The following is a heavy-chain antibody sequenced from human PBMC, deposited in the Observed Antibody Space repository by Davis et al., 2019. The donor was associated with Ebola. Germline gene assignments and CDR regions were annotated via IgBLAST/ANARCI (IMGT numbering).Heavy chain of an antibody. J-gene: IGHJ4*02. Sequence: SETLSLTCAVSGGSISSGGYSWSWIRQPPGKGLEWIGYIYHSGSTYYNPSLKSRVTISIDTSRDQFSLRLSSVTTADTAIYYCARGDWFYFDHWGQGIMVTVSS. V-gene: IGHV4-30-2*01. CDR1: GGSISSGGYS. CDR2: IYHSGST. D-gene: IGHD3/OR15-3a*01. CDR3: ARGDWFYFDH.